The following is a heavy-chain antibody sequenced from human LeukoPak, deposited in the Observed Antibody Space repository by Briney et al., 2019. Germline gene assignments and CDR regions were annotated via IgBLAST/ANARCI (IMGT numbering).Heavy chain of an antibody. CDR3: ARAQSNQMATKI. CDR2: INHSGST. D-gene: IGHD5-24*01. Sequence: SETLSLTCAVYGGSFSGYYWSWIRQPPGKGLEWIGEINHSGSTNYNPSLKSRVTISVDTSKNQFFLKLNSVTAADTAVYYCARAQSNQMATKIWGLGILVTVSS. V-gene: IGHV4-34*01. CDR1: GGSFSGYY. J-gene: IGHJ4*02.